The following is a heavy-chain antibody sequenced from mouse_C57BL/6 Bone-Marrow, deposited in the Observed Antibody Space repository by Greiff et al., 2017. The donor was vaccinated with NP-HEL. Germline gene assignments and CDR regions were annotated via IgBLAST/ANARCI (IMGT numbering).Heavy chain of an antibody. Sequence: QVQLQQPGAELVKPGASVKLSCKASGYTFTSYWMHWVKQRPGRGLEWIGRIDPNSGGTKYNEKFKSKATLTVDKPSSTAYMQLSSLTSEDSAVYYCATGGGMVTTRDYAMDYWGQGTSVTVSS. CDR2: IDPNSGGT. J-gene: IGHJ4*01. V-gene: IGHV1-72*01. CDR3: ATGGGMVTTRDYAMDY. CDR1: GYTFTSYW. D-gene: IGHD2-2*01.